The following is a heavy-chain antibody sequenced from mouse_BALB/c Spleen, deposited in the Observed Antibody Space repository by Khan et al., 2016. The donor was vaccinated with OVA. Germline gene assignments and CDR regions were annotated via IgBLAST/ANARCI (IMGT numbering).Heavy chain of an antibody. J-gene: IGHJ4*01. D-gene: IGHD2-3*01. Sequence: EVQLVESGGGLVKPGGSLKLSCAASGFTFSSYGMSWVRQTPDKRLEWVATISSGGNFTYYPDSLKGRFTISRDNAKITLYLQMSSLKSEDTAKYYGTGKPGYYERSAMDYWGQGTSVTVSS. CDR3: TGKPGYYERSAMDY. CDR1: GFTFSSYG. V-gene: IGHV5-6*01. CDR2: ISSGGNFT.